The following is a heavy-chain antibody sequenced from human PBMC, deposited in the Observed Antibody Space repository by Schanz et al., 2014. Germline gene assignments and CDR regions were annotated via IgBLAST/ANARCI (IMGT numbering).Heavy chain of an antibody. Sequence: QVQLVESGGGVVQPGRSLRLSCAASGFTFSSYGMHWVRQAPGKGLEWVAVIWSDGSGKYYADSVKGRFTISRDSPKNTLYLQMNSLSADDTAVYYCASPSGYSDYGTYFDFWGQGTLVTVSS. CDR2: IWSDGSGK. CDR3: ASPSGYSDYGTYFDF. CDR1: GFTFSSYG. V-gene: IGHV3-33*01. D-gene: IGHD5-12*01. J-gene: IGHJ4*02.